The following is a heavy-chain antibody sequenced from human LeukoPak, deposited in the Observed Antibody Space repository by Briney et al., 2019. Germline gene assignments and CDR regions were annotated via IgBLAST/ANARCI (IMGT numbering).Heavy chain of an antibody. Sequence: SETLSLTCTVSGGSISSSSYYWGWIRQPPGKGLEWIGSIYYRGSTYYNPSLKSRVTISVDTSKNQFSLKLSSVTAADTAVYYCASQETTGGAFDIWGQGTMVTVSA. CDR1: GGSISSSSYY. CDR3: ASQETTGGAFDI. V-gene: IGHV4-39*01. D-gene: IGHD1-1*01. J-gene: IGHJ3*02. CDR2: IYYRGST.